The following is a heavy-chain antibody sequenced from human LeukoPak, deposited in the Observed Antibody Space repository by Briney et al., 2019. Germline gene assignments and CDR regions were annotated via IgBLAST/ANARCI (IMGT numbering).Heavy chain of an antibody. CDR2: ISGNGGIT. CDR3: AKDHSSGERGLFDY. Sequence: GGSLRLSCAASGFTFSNYAMSWIRQAPGKGLGWGSVISGNGGITYYAASVKGRFTISRDNSKNTMYRQMNSLRAEDKAVYYCAKDHSSGERGLFDYWGQGTLVTVSS. CDR1: GFTFSNYA. V-gene: IGHV3-23*01. D-gene: IGHD6-19*01. J-gene: IGHJ4*02.